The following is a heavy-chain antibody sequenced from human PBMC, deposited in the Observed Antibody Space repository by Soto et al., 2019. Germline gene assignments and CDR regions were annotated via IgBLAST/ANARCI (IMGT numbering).Heavy chain of an antibody. CDR1: GFTFSSYA. CDR3: ARDPRDGYNYYFDY. V-gene: IGHV3-30-3*01. J-gene: IGHJ4*02. CDR2: ISYDGSNK. D-gene: IGHD5-12*01. Sequence: QVQLVESGGGVVQPRRSLRLSCAASGFTFSSYAMHWVRQAPGKGLEWVAFISYDGSNKYYADSVKGRFTISRDNSKNTLYLQMNSLRAEDTAVYYCARDPRDGYNYYFDYWGQGALVTVSS.